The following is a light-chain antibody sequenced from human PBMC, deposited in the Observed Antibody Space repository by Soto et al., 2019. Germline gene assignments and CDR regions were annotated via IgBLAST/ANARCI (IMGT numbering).Light chain of an antibody. J-gene: IGKJ2*01. Sequence: EIVLTQSPGTLSLSPGERATLSCRASQSVSSSYLACYQQKPGQAPRLLIYGASTRATGIADRFSGSGSGTDFNLTISRLEPEDFAVYFCKQYGRSPPSYTFGQGTKLEIK. CDR2: GAS. CDR1: QSVSSSY. V-gene: IGKV3-20*01. CDR3: KQYGRSPPSYT.